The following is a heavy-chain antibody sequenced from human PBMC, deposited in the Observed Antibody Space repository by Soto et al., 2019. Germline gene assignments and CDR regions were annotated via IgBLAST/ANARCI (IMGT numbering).Heavy chain of an antibody. CDR1: GYTFTSYA. D-gene: IGHD3-16*02. J-gene: IGHJ4*02. CDR3: ARDSDYDYIWGSYRPPRSGFDY. V-gene: IGHV1-3*01. CDR2: INAGNGNT. Sequence: ASVKVSCKASGYTFTSYAMHWVRQAPGQRLEWMGWINAGNGNTKYSQKFQGRVTITRDTSASTAYMELSSLRSEDTAVYYCARDSDYDYIWGSYRPPRSGFDYWGQGTLVTVPS.